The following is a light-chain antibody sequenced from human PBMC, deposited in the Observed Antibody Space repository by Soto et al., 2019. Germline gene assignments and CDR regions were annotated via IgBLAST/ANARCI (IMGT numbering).Light chain of an antibody. CDR3: QQHSHWPPWT. V-gene: IGKV3-11*01. J-gene: IGKJ1*01. CDR2: GAS. Sequence: EVVMTQSPATLSVSPGEGVTLSCRASENVRTFVDWYQQKPGQAPRLLIYGASNRATGIPARFSGSGSGTDFTLTISNLEPEDFAVYYCQQHSHWPPWTFG. CDR1: ENVRTF.